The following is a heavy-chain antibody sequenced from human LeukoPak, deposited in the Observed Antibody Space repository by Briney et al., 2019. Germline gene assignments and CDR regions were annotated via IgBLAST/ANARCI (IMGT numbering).Heavy chain of an antibody. V-gene: IGHV3-21*01. CDR3: ARSLLQLAGLFDS. D-gene: IGHD6-6*01. Sequence: GGSLRLSCAASGFTFTSYSMNWVRQAPGKGLEWVSSISSSSSYIYYADSVKGRFTISRDNAKNSLYLQMNSLRAEDTAVYYCARSLLQLAGLFDSWGQGSLVTVSS. CDR1: GFTFTSYS. CDR2: ISSSSSYI. J-gene: IGHJ4*02.